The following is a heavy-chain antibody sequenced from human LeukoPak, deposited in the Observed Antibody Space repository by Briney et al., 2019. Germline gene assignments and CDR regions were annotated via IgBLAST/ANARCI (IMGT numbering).Heavy chain of an antibody. Sequence: GGSLRLSCAASGFTFSSYAMSWVRQAPGKGLEWVSGISGSGDNTYYADSVKGRFTISRDNFKNTLYLQMNSLRVEDTAVYYCAKDRGRYSYGSVDYWGQGTLVTVSS. D-gene: IGHD5-12*01. CDR2: ISGSGDNT. J-gene: IGHJ4*02. CDR3: AKDRGRYSYGSVDY. CDR1: GFTFSSYA. V-gene: IGHV3-23*01.